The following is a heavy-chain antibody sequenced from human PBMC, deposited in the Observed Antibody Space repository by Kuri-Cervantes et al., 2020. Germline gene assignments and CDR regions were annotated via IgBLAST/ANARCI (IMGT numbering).Heavy chain of an antibody. Sequence: ASVKVSCKASGGTFSSYAVSWVRQAPGQRLEWMGWINAGNGNTKYSQKFQGRVTITRDTSASTAYMELSSLRSEDTAVYYCARWATIAAAGTHYFDYWGQGTLVTVSS. D-gene: IGHD6-13*01. V-gene: IGHV1-3*01. CDR1: GGTFSSYA. CDR3: ARWATIAAAGTHYFDY. CDR2: INAGNGNT. J-gene: IGHJ4*02.